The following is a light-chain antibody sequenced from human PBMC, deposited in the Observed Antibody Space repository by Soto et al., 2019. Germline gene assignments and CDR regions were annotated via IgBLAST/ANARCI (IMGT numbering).Light chain of an antibody. CDR2: KVS. Sequence: DVVLTQTPLSSPVTLGQPASISCRSSQSLEHSDGNTYLSWLHQRPGQPPRLLIYKVSNRFSGVPDRFSGRVAGTDFTLKISGVEAEDVGIYYCMQATQYKPYTFGQGTKLEIK. CDR3: MQATQYKPYT. V-gene: IGKV2-24*01. J-gene: IGKJ2*01. CDR1: QSLEHSDGNTY.